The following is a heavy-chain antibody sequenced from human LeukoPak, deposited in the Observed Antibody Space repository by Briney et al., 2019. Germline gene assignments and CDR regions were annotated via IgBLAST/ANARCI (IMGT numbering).Heavy chain of an antibody. CDR3: ASAPGGYRSY. V-gene: IGHV3-48*01. CDR1: GSTFSSYS. D-gene: IGHD3-16*02. CDR2: ISSSSSTI. Sequence: PGGSLRLSCAASGSTFSSYSMNWVRQAPGKGLEWVSYISSSSSTIYYADSVKGRFTISRDNAKNSLYLQMDSLRAEDTAVYYCASAPGGYRSYWGQGTLVTVSS. J-gene: IGHJ4*02.